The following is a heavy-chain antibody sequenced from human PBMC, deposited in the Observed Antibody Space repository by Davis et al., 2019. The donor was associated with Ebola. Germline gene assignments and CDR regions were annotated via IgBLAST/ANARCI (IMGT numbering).Heavy chain of an antibody. CDR3: AKENTSCGGDCYSLSDY. CDR1: GFTFNTYA. CDR2: ISSRATTI. J-gene: IGHJ4*02. Sequence: GGSLRLSCAASGFTFNTYAISWVRQAPGKGLEWVSVISSRATTIYYADSVRGRFTISRDNSKNTLYLQMNSLRAEDTAVYYCAKENTSCGGDCYSLSDYCGQGTLVTVSS. D-gene: IGHD2-21*02. V-gene: IGHV3-23*01.